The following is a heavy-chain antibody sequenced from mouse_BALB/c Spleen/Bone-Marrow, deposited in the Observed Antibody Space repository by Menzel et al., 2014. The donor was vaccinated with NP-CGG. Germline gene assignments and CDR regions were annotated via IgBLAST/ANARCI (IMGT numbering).Heavy chain of an antibody. CDR1: GFSLTDYG. Sequence: VQVVESGPDLVAPSQSLSITCTVSGFSLTDYGINWVRQPPGKGLEWLGMIWGDGTTDYNSALRSRLSINKDNSRSQVFLKMNSLQTDDTARYYCAREKYGNYYAMGYWGQGTSVTVSS. D-gene: IGHD2-10*02. J-gene: IGHJ4*01. CDR3: AREKYGNYYAMGY. V-gene: IGHV2-6-7*01. CDR2: IWGDGTT.